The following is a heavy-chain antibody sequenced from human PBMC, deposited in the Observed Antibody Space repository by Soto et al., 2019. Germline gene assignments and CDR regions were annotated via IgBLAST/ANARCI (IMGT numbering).Heavy chain of an antibody. J-gene: IGHJ4*02. Sequence: EVQLLESGGGLVQPGGSLRLSCAASGFTFSNYAMSWVRQAPGKGLEWVSVISGSGGSTYYADSVKGRFTISSDNSKNTLYLPMNGLRAEDTAVYYCAKRGSGSYYIDWGQGTLVTVSS. CDR3: AKRGSGSYYID. CDR2: ISGSGGST. V-gene: IGHV3-23*01. D-gene: IGHD1-26*01. CDR1: GFTFSNYA.